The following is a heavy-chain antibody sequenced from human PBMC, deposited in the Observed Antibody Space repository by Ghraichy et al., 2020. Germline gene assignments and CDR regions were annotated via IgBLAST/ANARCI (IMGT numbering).Heavy chain of an antibody. Sequence: ESLNISCAASGFTFSSYWMHWVRQAPGKGLVWVSRINSDGSSTSYADSVKGRFTISRDNAKNTLYLQMNSLRAEDTAVYYCARDGYSSSWYGAFDIWGQGTMVTVSS. J-gene: IGHJ3*02. CDR3: ARDGYSSSWYGAFDI. CDR1: GFTFSSYW. V-gene: IGHV3-74*01. CDR2: INSDGSST. D-gene: IGHD6-13*01.